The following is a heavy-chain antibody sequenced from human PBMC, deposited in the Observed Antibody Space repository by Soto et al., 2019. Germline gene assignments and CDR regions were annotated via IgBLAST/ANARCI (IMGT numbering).Heavy chain of an antibody. Sequence: SXKVSFKASGYTXTGYYMNWVRQAPGQGLEWMGWINPNSGGTKYAQKFQGWVSMTRDTSISTAYMELSRLRSDDTAVYYCARGDYGESNFDYWGQGTLVTVSS. CDR3: ARGDYGESNFDY. V-gene: IGHV1-2*04. J-gene: IGHJ4*02. CDR2: INPNSGGT. D-gene: IGHD4-17*01. CDR1: GYTXTGYY.